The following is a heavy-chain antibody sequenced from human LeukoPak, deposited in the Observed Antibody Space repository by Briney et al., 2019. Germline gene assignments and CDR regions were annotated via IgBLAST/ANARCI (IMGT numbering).Heavy chain of an antibody. CDR2: INHSGST. J-gene: IGHJ4*02. Sequence: SETLSLTCAVYGGSFSGYYWSWIRQPPGKGLEWIGEINHSGSTNYNPSLKSRVTISVDTSKNQFSLKLSSVTAADTAVYYCARVDTGYFDWLLLDYWGQGTLVTVSS. V-gene: IGHV4-34*01. D-gene: IGHD3-9*01. CDR3: ARVDTGYFDWLLLDY. CDR1: GGSFSGYY.